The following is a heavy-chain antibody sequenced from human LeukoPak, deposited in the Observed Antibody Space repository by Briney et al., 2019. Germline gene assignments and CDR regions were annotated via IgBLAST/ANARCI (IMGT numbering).Heavy chain of an antibody. D-gene: IGHD3/OR15-3a*01. Sequence: GGSLRLSCAASGFTFSSYGMHWVRQAPGKGLEWVAFIRYDGSNKYYTDSVKGRFTISRDNSKNTLYLQMNSLRAEDTAVYYCAKDRGDWLYFDYWGQGTLVTVSS. CDR3: AKDRGDWLYFDY. V-gene: IGHV3-30*02. J-gene: IGHJ4*02. CDR1: GFTFSSYG. CDR2: IRYDGSNK.